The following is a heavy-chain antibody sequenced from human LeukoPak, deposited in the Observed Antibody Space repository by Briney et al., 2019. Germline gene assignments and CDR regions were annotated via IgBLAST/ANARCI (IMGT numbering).Heavy chain of an antibody. CDR1: GFIFSSYA. D-gene: IGHD1-26*01. Sequence: GGSLRLSCAASGFIFSSYAMHWVRQAPGKGLEWVAVISYDGTNKYYADSVKGRYTISRDNSKNMLYLQMSSLRAEDTAVYYCVKDPQRYSGSYSYYFDYWGQGTLVTVSS. J-gene: IGHJ4*02. CDR3: VKDPQRYSGSYSYYFDY. V-gene: IGHV3-30*18. CDR2: ISYDGTNK.